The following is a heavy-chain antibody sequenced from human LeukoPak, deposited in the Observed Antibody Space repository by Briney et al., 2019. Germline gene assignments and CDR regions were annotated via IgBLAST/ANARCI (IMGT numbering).Heavy chain of an antibody. CDR2: IRYDGSNK. CDR1: GFTFSSYG. CDR3: AKDLGLSYWNYGVDY. V-gene: IGHV3-30*02. Sequence: GGSLRLSCAASGFTFSSYGMHWVRQAPGKGLEWVAFIRYDGSNKYYADSVKGRFTISRDNSKNTLYLQMNSLRAEDTAVYYCAKDLGLSYWNYGVDYWGQGTLVTVSS. J-gene: IGHJ4*02. D-gene: IGHD1-7*01.